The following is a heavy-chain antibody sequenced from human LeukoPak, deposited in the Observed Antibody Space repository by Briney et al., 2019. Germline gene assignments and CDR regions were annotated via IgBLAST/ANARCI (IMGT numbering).Heavy chain of an antibody. V-gene: IGHV3-53*01. CDR3: ARDIFLGRSGYFEY. CDR1: GFSVSSNY. J-gene: IGHJ4*02. D-gene: IGHD2-21*01. Sequence: GGSLRLSCAASGFSVSSNYMSGVRQAPGKGLEWVSVIYWDGSTYYADSVKGRFTISRDNSKNTLYLQMNNLRAEDTAVYHCARDIFLGRSGYFEYWGQGTLVTVSS. CDR2: IYWDGST.